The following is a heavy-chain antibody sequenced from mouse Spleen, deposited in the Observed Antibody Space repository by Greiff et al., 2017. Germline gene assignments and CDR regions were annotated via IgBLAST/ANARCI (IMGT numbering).Heavy chain of an antibody. CDR2: IDPSDSYT. D-gene: IGHD2-14*01. CDR1: GYTFTSYW. CDR3: ARRRYRYDVGNFDY. J-gene: IGHJ2*01. Sequence: VQLQQSGAELVRPGASVTLSCKASGYTFTSYWMQWVKQRPGQGLEWIGEIDPSDSYTNYNQKFKGKATLTVDTSSSTAYMQLSSLTSEDSAVYYCARRRYRYDVGNFDYWGQGTTLTVSS. V-gene: IGHV1-50*01.